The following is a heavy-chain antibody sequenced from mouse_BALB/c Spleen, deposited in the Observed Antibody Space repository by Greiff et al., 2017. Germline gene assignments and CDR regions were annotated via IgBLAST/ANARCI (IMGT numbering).Heavy chain of an antibody. CDR1: GYTFTSYT. D-gene: IGHD2-3*01. Sequence: QVHVKQSGAELARPGASVKMSCTASGYTFTSYTMHWVKQRPGQGLEWIGYINPSSGYTTYNQKFKDKATLTADKSSSTAYMQLSSLTSEDSAVYYCARWLLRSHFDYWGQGTTLTVSS. V-gene: IGHV1-4*01. CDR3: ARWLLRSHFDY. CDR2: INPSSGYT. J-gene: IGHJ2*01.